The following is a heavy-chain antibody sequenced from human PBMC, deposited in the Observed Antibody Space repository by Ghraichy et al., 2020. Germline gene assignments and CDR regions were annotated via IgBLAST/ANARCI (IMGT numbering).Heavy chain of an antibody. J-gene: IGHJ4*02. Sequence: GGSLRLSCAASGFTFSSYSMNWVRQAPGKGLEWVSSISSSSSYIYYADSVKGRFTISRDNAKNSLYLQMNSLRAEDTAVYYCARDPQGYCSGGSCSRGYYFDYWGQGTLVTVSS. CDR1: GFTFSSYS. V-gene: IGHV3-21*01. D-gene: IGHD2-15*01. CDR2: ISSSSSYI. CDR3: ARDPQGYCSGGSCSRGYYFDY.